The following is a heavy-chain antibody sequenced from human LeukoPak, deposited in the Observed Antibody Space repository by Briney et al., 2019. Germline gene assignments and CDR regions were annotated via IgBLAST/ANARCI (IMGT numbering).Heavy chain of an antibody. V-gene: IGHV4-59*01. J-gene: IGHJ4*02. Sequence: PSETLSLTCTVSDGSITNYDWSWVRQPPGKGLEFIGHVHYSGTTNYNPSLRSRVTISIDTSKKHFFLKLKSVTAADTAVYYCASESGYNWNYVSGYWGQGALVTVSS. CDR1: DGSITNYD. CDR3: ASESGYNWNYVSGY. CDR2: VHYSGTT. D-gene: IGHD1-7*01.